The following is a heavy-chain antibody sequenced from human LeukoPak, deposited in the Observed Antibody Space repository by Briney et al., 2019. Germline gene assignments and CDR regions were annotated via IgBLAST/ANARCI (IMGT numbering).Heavy chain of an antibody. D-gene: IGHD3-3*01. V-gene: IGHV3-23*01. CDR1: GFTFSGYA. CDR3: AKPLLRFLDMDAFDI. J-gene: IGHJ3*02. CDR2: ISGSGGST. Sequence: GGSLRLSCAASGFTFSGYAMTWVRQAPGKGLEWVSAISGSGGSTYYADSVKGRFTISRDNSKNTLYLQMNSLRAEDTAVYYCAKPLLRFLDMDAFDIWGQGTMVTVSS.